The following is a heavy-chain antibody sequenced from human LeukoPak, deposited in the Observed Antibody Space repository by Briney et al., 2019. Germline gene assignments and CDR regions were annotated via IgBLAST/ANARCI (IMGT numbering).Heavy chain of an antibody. CDR1: GYTLTELS. D-gene: IGHD3-10*01. Sequence: ASVKVSCKVSGYTLTELSMHWVRQAPGKGLEWMGGFDPEDGETIYAQKFQGRVTITADESTSTAYMELSSLRSEDTAVYYCARVGFGDWGQGTLVTVSS. CDR3: ARVGFGD. J-gene: IGHJ4*02. CDR2: FDPEDGET. V-gene: IGHV1-24*01.